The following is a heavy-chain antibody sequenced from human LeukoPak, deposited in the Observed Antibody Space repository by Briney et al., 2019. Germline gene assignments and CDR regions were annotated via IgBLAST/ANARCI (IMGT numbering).Heavy chain of an antibody. V-gene: IGHV3-23*01. CDR1: GFTFSSYT. D-gene: IGHD1-26*01. Sequence: QTGGSLRLSCAASGFTFSSYTMSWVRQAPGKGLEWVSAISGSGGSTYYADSVKGRFTISRDNAKNSLYLQMNSLRAEDTALYYCAREIRGIVGATTSDYWGQGTLVTVSS. CDR3: AREIRGIVGATTSDY. CDR2: ISGSGGST. J-gene: IGHJ4*02.